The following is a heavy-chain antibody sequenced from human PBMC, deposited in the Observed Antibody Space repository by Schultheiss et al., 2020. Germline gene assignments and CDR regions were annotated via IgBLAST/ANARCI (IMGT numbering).Heavy chain of an antibody. CDR1: GFTFSSYD. CDR2: IGTAGDT. J-gene: IGHJ4*02. CDR3: ARGSADGYEDY. V-gene: IGHV3-13*01. D-gene: IGHD5-12*01. Sequence: GESLKISCAASGFTFSSYDMHWVRQATGKGLEWVSAIGTAGDTYYPGSVKGRFTISRENAKNSLYLQMNSLRAGDTAVYYCARGSADGYEDYWGQGTLVTVSS.